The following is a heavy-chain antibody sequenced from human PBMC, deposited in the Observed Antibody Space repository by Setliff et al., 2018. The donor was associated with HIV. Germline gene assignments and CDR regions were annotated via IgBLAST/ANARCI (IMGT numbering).Heavy chain of an antibody. Sequence: PSETLSLTCTVSGDSITSGTYYWSWIRQPAGMRLEWIGHISTSGTTNYNPSLKSRVTISVDTAKNQFSLKLSSVTAADTAVYYCARLRGSYDFSNWFDPWGQGTQVTVSS. CDR3: ARLRGSYDFSNWFDP. CDR1: GDSITSGTYY. CDR2: ISTSGTT. V-gene: IGHV4-61*09. J-gene: IGHJ5*02. D-gene: IGHD3-3*01.